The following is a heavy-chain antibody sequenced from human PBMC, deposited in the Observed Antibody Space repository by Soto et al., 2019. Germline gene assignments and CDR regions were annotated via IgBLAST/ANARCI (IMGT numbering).Heavy chain of an antibody. V-gene: IGHV4-39*01. J-gene: IGHJ5*01. Sequence: SETLSLTCTVSGGPIRGSDDYWAWIRQSPGKGLEYIGSVFYTGSAYYNPSLKSRVTIVADTSTNRFFLNLKSVTATDTAVYYCAKTPSGWYDSWGQGTLVTVS. CDR1: GGPIRGSDDY. D-gene: IGHD1-26*01. CDR3: AKTPSGWYDS. CDR2: VFYTGSA.